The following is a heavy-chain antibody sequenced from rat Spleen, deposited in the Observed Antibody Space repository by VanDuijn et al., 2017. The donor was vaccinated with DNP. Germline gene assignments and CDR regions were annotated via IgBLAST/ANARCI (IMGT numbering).Heavy chain of an antibody. J-gene: IGHJ2*01. D-gene: IGHD1-4*01. CDR3: ARHRYPLCYFDD. CDR1: GFTFRDYN. Sequence: EVQLVESGGGVVQPGRSLKLSCAASGFTFRDYNMAWVRQAPKKGLEWVATISYDGSRTYYRDSVKGRFTISRDNAKSTLYLQMDSLRSEDTATYYCARHRYPLCYFDDWGQGVMVTVSS. CDR2: ISYDGSRT. V-gene: IGHV5-7*01.